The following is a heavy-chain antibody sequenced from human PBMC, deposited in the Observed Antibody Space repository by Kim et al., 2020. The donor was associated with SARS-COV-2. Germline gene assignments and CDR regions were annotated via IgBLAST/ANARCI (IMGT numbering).Heavy chain of an antibody. V-gene: IGHV6-1*01. Sequence: SQTLSLTCVISGDSVSGNMGAWNWVRQSPSRGLEWLVRTYYRSQWFNEYAVSMRGRIIIKADTSKNQFSLQLIAVTAEDSALYYCARDDDGANRFDFWGQGTLVTLYS. CDR1: GDSVSGNMGA. J-gene: IGHJ4*02. D-gene: IGHD4-17*01. CDR2: TYYRSQWFN. CDR3: ARDDDGANRFDF.